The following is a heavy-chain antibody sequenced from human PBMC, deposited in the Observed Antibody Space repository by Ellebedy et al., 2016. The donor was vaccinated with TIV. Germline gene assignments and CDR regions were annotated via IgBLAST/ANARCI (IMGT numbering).Heavy chain of an antibody. J-gene: IGHJ4*02. CDR2: ISSSGSTI. D-gene: IGHD4-17*01. CDR1: GFTFSDYY. CDR3: ARAIPTTVTTFGY. Sequence: GESLKISXAASGFTFSDYYMSWIRQAPGKGLEWVSYISSSGSTIYYADSVKGRFTISRDNAKNSLYLQMNSLRAEDTAVYYCARAIPTTVTTFGYWGQGTLVTVSS. V-gene: IGHV3-11*01.